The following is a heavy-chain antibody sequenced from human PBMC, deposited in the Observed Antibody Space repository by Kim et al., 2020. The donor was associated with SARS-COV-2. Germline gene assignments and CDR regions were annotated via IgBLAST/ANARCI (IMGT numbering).Heavy chain of an antibody. CDR2: IDPSDSYT. CDR1: GYSFTSYW. J-gene: IGHJ6*02. V-gene: IGHV5-10-1*01. Sequence: GESLKISCKGSGYSFTSYWISWVRQMPGKGLEWMGRIDPSDSYTNYSPSFQGHVTISADKSISTAYLQWSSLKASDTAMYYCARRVIYRDIVVVPAAHNPRDYYYYGMDVWGQGTTVTVSS. D-gene: IGHD2-2*01. CDR3: ARRVIYRDIVVVPAAHNPRDYYYYGMDV.